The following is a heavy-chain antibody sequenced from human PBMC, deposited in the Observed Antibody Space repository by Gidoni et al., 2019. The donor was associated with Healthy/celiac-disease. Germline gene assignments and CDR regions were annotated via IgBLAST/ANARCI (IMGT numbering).Heavy chain of an antibody. D-gene: IGHD3-16*02. J-gene: IGHJ4*02. Sequence: QVQLQQWGAGLLKPSETLSLTCAVYGGSFSGYYWSWIRQPPGKGLEWIGEINHSGSTNYNPSLKSRVTISVDTSKNQFSLKLISVTAADTAVYYCARVRADYDYVWGSYRYGGVFDYWGQGTLVTVSS. CDR1: GGSFSGYY. CDR2: INHSGST. CDR3: ARVRADYDYVWGSYRYGGVFDY. V-gene: IGHV4-34*01.